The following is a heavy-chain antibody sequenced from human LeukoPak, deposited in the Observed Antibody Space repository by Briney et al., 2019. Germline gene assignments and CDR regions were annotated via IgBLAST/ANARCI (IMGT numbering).Heavy chain of an antibody. J-gene: IGHJ6*03. CDR2: IYYSGST. Sequence: SETLSLTCTVSGGSISSYYWSWIRQPPGKGLEWIGYIYYSGSTNYNPSLKSRVTISVDTSKNQFSLKLSSVTAADTAVYYCARGTLLDYYYYYMDVWGKGTTVTVSS. CDR3: ARGTLLDYYYYYMDV. D-gene: IGHD3-3*01. CDR1: GGSISSYY. V-gene: IGHV4-59*01.